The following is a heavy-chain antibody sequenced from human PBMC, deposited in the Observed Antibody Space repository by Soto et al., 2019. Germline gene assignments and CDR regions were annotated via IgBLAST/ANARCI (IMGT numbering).Heavy chain of an antibody. CDR1: GYTFTSYG. CDR2: ISAYNGNT. V-gene: IGHV1-18*01. J-gene: IGHJ4*02. Sequence: ASVKVSCKASGYTFTSYGISWVRQAPGQGLEWMGWISAYNGNTNYAQKLQGRVTMTTETSTGTAYMELRSLRSDETAVYYCARGIRFLEWFGYYFDYWGQGTLVTVSS. D-gene: IGHD3-3*01. CDR3: ARGIRFLEWFGYYFDY.